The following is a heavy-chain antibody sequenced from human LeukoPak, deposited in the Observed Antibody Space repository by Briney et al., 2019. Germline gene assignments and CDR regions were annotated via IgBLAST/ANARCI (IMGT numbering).Heavy chain of an antibody. CDR3: AKDPQLLWFGELFGWFDP. J-gene: IGHJ5*02. CDR1: GFTFSNYG. CDR2: IRYDGSNK. D-gene: IGHD3-10*01. V-gene: IGHV3-30*02. Sequence: GGSLRLSCAASGFTFSNYGMHWVRQAPGKGLEWVAFIRYDGSNKYYADSVKGRFTISRDNSKNTLYLQMNSLRAEDTAVYYCAKDPQLLWFGELFGWFDPWGQGTLVTVSS.